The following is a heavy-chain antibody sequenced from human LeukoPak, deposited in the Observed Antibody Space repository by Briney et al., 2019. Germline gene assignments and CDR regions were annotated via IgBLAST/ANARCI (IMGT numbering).Heavy chain of an antibody. V-gene: IGHV4-34*01. D-gene: IGHD3-10*01. J-gene: IGHJ4*02. CDR3: AREATMVRGRKATIRDY. Sequence: SETLSLTCAVHGGSLSGYYWRSIRQPPGKGLEWSGEINHSGSTNYNPSLKSRVTISVDTSKNQFSLKLSSVTAADAAVYYCAREATMVRGRKATIRDYWGQGTLVTVSS. CDR1: GGSLSGYY. CDR2: INHSGST.